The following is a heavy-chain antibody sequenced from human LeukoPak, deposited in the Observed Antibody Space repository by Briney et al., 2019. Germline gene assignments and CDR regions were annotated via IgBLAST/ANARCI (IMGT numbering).Heavy chain of an antibody. CDR2: IYYSGST. Sequence: PSETLSLTCAVSGGSISSGGYSWSWIRQPPGKGLEWIGYIYYSGSTNYNPSLKSRVTISVDTSKNQFSLKLSSVTAADTAVYYCATTIRRAYIYYDSLDGNVDYWGQGTLVTVSS. CDR3: ATTIRRAYIYYDSLDGNVDY. CDR1: GGSISSGGYS. J-gene: IGHJ4*02. D-gene: IGHD3-22*01. V-gene: IGHV4-61*08.